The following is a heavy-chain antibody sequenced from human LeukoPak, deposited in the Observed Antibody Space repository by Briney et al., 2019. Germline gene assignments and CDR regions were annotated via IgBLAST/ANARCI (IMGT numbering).Heavy chain of an antibody. CDR1: GYSISSGYY. J-gene: IGHJ4*02. Sequence: PSETLSLTCAVSGYSISSGYYWGWIRQPPGKGLEWIGSIYHSGSTYYNPSLKSRVTISVDTSKNQFSLKLSSVTAADTAVYYCARGPALSIVVVPEGNFDYWGQGTLVTVSS. V-gene: IGHV4-38-2*01. D-gene: IGHD2-2*01. CDR2: IYHSGST. CDR3: ARGPALSIVVVPEGNFDY.